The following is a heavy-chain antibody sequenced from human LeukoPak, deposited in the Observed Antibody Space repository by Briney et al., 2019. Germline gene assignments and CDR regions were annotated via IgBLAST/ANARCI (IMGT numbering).Heavy chain of an antibody. D-gene: IGHD3-10*01. CDR3: ARDFGRGRTQGYYYMDV. Sequence: SETLSLTCTVSGGSISSYYWSWIRQPPGKGLEWIGYIYYSGSTNYNPSLKSRVTISVDTSKNQFSLKPSSVTAADTAVYYCARDFGRGRTQGYYYMDVWGKGTTVTVSS. CDR2: IYYSGST. J-gene: IGHJ6*03. V-gene: IGHV4-59*01. CDR1: GGSISSYY.